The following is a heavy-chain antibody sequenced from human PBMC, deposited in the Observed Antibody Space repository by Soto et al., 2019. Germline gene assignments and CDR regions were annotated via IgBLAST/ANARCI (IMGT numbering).Heavy chain of an antibody. CDR3: AIEVATATPVTPHYYYVMDV. V-gene: IGHV4-31*03. CDR1: GGSISSGGYD. CDR2: IYYSGTT. J-gene: IGHJ6*04. D-gene: IGHD4-4*01. Sequence: HVQLQESGPGLVKPSQTLSLTCTVSGGSISSGGYDWSWIRQHPGKGLEWIGYIYYSGTTSYNQSLKSRVNISVDSSKKQFAQKMSSVYAADTAMYYCAIEVATATPVTPHYYYVMDVWGKGTTVTVSS.